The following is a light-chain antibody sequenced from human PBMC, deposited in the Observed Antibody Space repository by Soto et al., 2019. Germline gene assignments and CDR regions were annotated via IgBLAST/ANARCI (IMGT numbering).Light chain of an antibody. J-gene: IGKJ1*01. CDR2: DAS. Sequence: IQMTHSPSTLSASLLDTFTITFRASQSISVSLAWYQQKPGKAPNXLIYDASTLQGGVPSRFSGSGSGTEFTLTVTSLQPEDFATYFCQQYDKYSTFGHGTKVDIK. CDR1: QSISVS. CDR3: QQYDKYST. V-gene: IGKV1-5*01.